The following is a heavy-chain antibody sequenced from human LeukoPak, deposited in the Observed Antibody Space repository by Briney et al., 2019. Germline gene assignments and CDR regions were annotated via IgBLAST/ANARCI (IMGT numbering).Heavy chain of an antibody. Sequence: SVKVSCKASGGTYTSYAISWVRQAPGHGLEWMGGTIPIFGTANYAQKFQGRVTITTDESTSTAYMELSSLRSEDTAVYYCARLQHLTFYYWGQGTLVTVSS. CDR3: ARLQHLTFYY. D-gene: IGHD6-13*01. J-gene: IGHJ4*02. CDR2: TIPIFGTA. V-gene: IGHV1-69*05. CDR1: GGTYTSYA.